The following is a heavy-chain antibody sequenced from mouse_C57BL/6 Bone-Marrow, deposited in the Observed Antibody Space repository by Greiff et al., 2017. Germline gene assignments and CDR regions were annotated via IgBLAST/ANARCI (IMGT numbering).Heavy chain of an antibody. CDR1: GYTFTSYW. J-gene: IGHJ3*01. CDR3: ARNPAYYSNSWFAY. V-gene: IGHV1-59*01. CDR2: IDPSDSYT. D-gene: IGHD2-5*01. Sequence: QVHVKQPGAELVRPGTSVKLSCKASGYTFTSYWMHWVKQRPGQGLEWIGVIDPSDSYTNYNQKFKGKATLTVDTSSSTAYMQLSSLTSEDSAVYYCARNPAYYSNSWFAYWGQGTLVTVSA.